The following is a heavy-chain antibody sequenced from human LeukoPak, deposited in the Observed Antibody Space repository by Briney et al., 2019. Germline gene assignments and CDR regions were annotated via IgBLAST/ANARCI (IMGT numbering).Heavy chain of an antibody. CDR3: ARVFWSGYYLPDY. D-gene: IGHD3-3*01. J-gene: IGHJ4*02. Sequence: GASVKVSCKASGYTFTSYGISWVRQAPGQGLEWMGWISAYNGNTNYAQTLQGRGTMTKDTSTSTAYMELRSLRSDDTAGYYCARVFWSGYYLPDYWGQGTLVTVSS. V-gene: IGHV1-18*01. CDR1: GYTFTSYG. CDR2: ISAYNGNT.